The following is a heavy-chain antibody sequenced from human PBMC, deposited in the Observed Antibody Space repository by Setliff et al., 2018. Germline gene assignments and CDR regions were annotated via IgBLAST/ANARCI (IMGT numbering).Heavy chain of an antibody. D-gene: IGHD3-10*01. CDR3: ARRGYYYGWGDSNAFDI. CDR2: IYYSGTT. V-gene: IGHV4-39*01. CDR1: GGSISTSSY. J-gene: IGHJ3*02. Sequence: TLSLTCTVSGGSISTSSYWGWIRQPPGKGLEWIGGIYYSGTTYYNPSLKSRVTISVDTSKNQFSLKLSSVTAADTAVYYCARRGYYYGWGDSNAFDIWGQGTMVTV.